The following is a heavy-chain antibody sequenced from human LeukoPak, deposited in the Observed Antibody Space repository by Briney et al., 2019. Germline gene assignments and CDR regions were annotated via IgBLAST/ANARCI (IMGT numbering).Heavy chain of an antibody. CDR1: GGSISSGGYS. D-gene: IGHD3-9*01. J-gene: IGHJ6*03. CDR2: IYYSGST. Sequence: TLSLTCAVSGGSISSGGYSWSWIRQPPGKGLEWIGYIYYSGSTYYNPSLKSRVTIPVDTSKNQFSLKLSSVSAADAAVYYCARATGYSSYYMDVWGKGTTVTVSS. CDR3: ARATGYSSYYMDV. V-gene: IGHV4-30-4*07.